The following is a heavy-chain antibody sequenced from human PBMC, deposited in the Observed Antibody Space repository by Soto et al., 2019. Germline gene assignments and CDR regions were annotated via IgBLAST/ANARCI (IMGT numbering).Heavy chain of an antibody. D-gene: IGHD2-8*02. V-gene: IGHV5-51*01. CDR1: GYSFSNFW. CDR3: ASSVLVTSTMNYFDL. J-gene: IGHJ4*02. Sequence: GESLKISCQASGYSFSNFWIAWVRQMPGEGLEWLDIIYPDDSDTRYSPSFLGQVTISADKSIKTTYLQWSSLKASDTAIYFCASSVLVTSTMNYFDLWGQGTLVTVSS. CDR2: IYPDDSDT.